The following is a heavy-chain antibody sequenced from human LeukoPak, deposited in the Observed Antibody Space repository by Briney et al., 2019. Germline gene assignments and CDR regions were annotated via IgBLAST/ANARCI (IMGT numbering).Heavy chain of an antibody. CDR1: GYTFTGYY. J-gene: IGHJ5*02. CDR2: INPNSGGT. CDR3: AREGCSSTSCPYSSLSWFDP. V-gene: IGHV1-2*02. D-gene: IGHD2-2*01. Sequence: ASVKVSCKASGYTFTGYYMHWVRQAPGQGLEWMGWINPNSGGTNYAQKFQGRVTMTRDTSISTAYMELSRLRSDDTAVYYCAREGCSSTSCPYSSLSWFDPWGQGTLVTVSS.